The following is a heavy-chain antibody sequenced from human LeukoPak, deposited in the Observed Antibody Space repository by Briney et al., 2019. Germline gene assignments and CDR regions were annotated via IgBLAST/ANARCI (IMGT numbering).Heavy chain of an antibody. CDR3: ARNLNYYDSSGHGV. CDR2: IYHSGST. V-gene: IGHV4-30-2*01. J-gene: IGHJ4*02. Sequence: SQTLSLTCTVSGGSISSGDYYWSWIRQPPGKGLEWIGYIYHSGSTYYNPSLRSRVTISLDRSKNQFSLKLSSVTAADTAVYYCARNLNYYDSSGHGVWGQGTLVTVSS. D-gene: IGHD3-22*01. CDR1: GGSISSGDYY.